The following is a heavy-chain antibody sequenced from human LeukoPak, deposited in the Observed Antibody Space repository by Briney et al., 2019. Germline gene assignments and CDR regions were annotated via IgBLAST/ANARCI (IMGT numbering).Heavy chain of an antibody. V-gene: IGHV3-21*01. J-gene: IGHJ4*02. Sequence: PGGSLRLSCAASGFTFSSYSMNWVRQAPGKGLQWVSSISSSSSYIYYADSVKGRFTISRDNANNSLDLQMNSLRAEDTALYFCARGNDFDYWGQGTVVTVSS. CDR1: GFTFSSYS. D-gene: IGHD1-1*01. CDR2: ISSSSSYI. CDR3: ARGNDFDY.